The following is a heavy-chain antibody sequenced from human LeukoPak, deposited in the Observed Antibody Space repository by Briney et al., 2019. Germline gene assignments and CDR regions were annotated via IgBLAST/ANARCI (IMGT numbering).Heavy chain of an antibody. V-gene: IGHV3-30*04. CDR1: GFTFSSYA. Sequence: PGRSLRLSCAASGFTFSSYAMHWVRQAPGKGLEWVAVISYDGSNKYYADSMKGRFTISRDNSKNTLYLQMNSLRAEDTAVYYCARDLSVLDPAYYIDYWGQGTLVTVSS. J-gene: IGHJ4*02. CDR2: ISYDGSNK. CDR3: ARDLSVLDPAYYIDY. D-gene: IGHD2-8*01.